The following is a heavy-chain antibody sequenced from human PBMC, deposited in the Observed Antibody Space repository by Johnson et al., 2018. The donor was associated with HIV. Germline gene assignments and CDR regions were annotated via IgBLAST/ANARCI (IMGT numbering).Heavy chain of an antibody. CDR3: ARVYYYDSSGIDAFDI. CDR1: GFTFSSYA. Sequence: QMLLVESGGGLVQPGGSLRLSCAASGFTFSSYAMSWVRQAPGKGLEWVAVLSYDGSNKFYTDSVKGRFSLSRDNSKNTLYLQMNSLRTEDTAVYYCARVYYYDSSGIDAFDIWGQGTMVTVSS. D-gene: IGHD3-22*01. J-gene: IGHJ3*02. V-gene: IGHV3-30-3*01. CDR2: LSYDGSNK.